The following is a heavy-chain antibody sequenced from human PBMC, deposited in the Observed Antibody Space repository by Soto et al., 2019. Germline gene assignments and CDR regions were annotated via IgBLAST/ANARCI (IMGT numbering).Heavy chain of an antibody. Sequence: QVQLVQSGAEVKKPGASVKVSCKASGYTFTSYGISWVRQAPGQGLEWMGWISAYNGNTNYAQKFQGRVTMTTDTSTSPAYMELRSLRSDDTAVYYCARDVPRSVVVAATPVDYWGQGTLVTVSS. CDR2: ISAYNGNT. CDR1: GYTFTSYG. CDR3: ARDVPRSVVVAATPVDY. V-gene: IGHV1-18*01. D-gene: IGHD2-15*01. J-gene: IGHJ4*02.